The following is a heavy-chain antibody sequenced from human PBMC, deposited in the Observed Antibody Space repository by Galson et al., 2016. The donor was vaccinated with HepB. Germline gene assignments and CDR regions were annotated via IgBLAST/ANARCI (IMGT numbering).Heavy chain of an antibody. D-gene: IGHD2-15*01. J-gene: IGHJ4*02. CDR2: ISFDGGKI. Sequence: SPRLSCAASGFTFVTYAMYWVRQAPGKGLEWVALISFDGGKITYAESVKGRFTISRDNSKNALYLQMNSLGAEDTAVYYCASLLVTATPDYWGQGTLVTVSS. CDR1: GFTFVTYA. V-gene: IGHV3-30-3*01. CDR3: ASLLVTATPDY.